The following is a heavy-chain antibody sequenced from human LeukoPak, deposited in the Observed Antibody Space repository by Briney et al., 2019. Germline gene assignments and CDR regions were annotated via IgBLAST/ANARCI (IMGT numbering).Heavy chain of an antibody. CDR2: IYSGGST. Sequence: GGSLRLSCAASGFIVSSNYMSWVRQAPGKGLEWVSVIYSGGSTYYADSVKGRFTISRDNSKNTLYLQMNSLRAEDTAVYYCARHSNDFWSGYYTFDYWGQGTLVTVSS. V-gene: IGHV3-53*01. D-gene: IGHD3-3*01. CDR3: ARHSNDFWSGYYTFDY. J-gene: IGHJ4*02. CDR1: GFIVSSNY.